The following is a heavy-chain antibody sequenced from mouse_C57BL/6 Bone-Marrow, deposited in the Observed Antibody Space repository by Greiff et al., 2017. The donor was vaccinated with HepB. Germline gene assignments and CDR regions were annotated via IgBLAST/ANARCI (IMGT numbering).Heavy chain of an antibody. Sequence: ESGPGLVKPSQSLSLTCSVTGYSITSGYYWNWIRQFPGNKLEWMGYISYDGSNNYNPSLKNRISITRDTSKNQFFLKLNSVTTEDTATYYCARDPLYYGSTHWYFDVWGTGTTVTVSS. V-gene: IGHV3-6*01. CDR2: ISYDGSN. CDR3: ARDPLYYGSTHWYFDV. D-gene: IGHD1-1*01. CDR1: GYSITSGYY. J-gene: IGHJ1*03.